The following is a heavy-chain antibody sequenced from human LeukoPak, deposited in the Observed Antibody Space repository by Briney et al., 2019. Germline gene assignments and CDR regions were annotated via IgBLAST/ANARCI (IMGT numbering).Heavy chain of an antibody. Sequence: PGGSLRLSCAASGFTFSSYAMSWVRQAPGKGLEWVSAISGSGGSTYYADSVKGRFTISRDNSKNTLYLQMNSLRAEDTAVYYCAKDRGNRDGYNYLAVPQASDYWGQGTLVTVSS. V-gene: IGHV3-23*01. CDR1: GFTFSSYA. J-gene: IGHJ4*02. CDR3: AKDRGNRDGYNYLAVPQASDY. D-gene: IGHD5-24*01. CDR2: ISGSGGST.